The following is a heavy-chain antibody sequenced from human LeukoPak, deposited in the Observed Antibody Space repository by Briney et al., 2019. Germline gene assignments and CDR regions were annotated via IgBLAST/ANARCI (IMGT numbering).Heavy chain of an antibody. V-gene: IGHV6-1*01. J-gene: IGHJ3*02. CDR3: ARGAYSTFDI. D-gene: IGHD4-11*01. CDR2: TYYRSKWYN. CDR1: GDSVPSNSVA. Sequence: SQTLSLTCVLSGDSVPSNSVAWNWIRQSPSRGLEWLGRTYYRSKWYNEYAVSLQGRITVNPDTSKNQFSLQLVSVTPHDTALYYCARGAYSTFDIWGQGTMVTVSS.